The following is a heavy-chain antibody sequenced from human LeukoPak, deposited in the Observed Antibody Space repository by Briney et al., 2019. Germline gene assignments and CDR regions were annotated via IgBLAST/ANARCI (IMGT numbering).Heavy chain of an antibody. Sequence: SETLSLTCTVSAGSISSGDYYWSWIRQPPGKGLEWIGYIYYSGSTYYNPSLKSRVTISVDTSKNQFSLKLSSVTAADTAVHYCARGVAIRQIHAFDIWGQGTMVTVSS. CDR1: AGSISSGDYY. J-gene: IGHJ3*02. CDR2: IYYSGST. V-gene: IGHV4-30-4*01. D-gene: IGHD3-3*01. CDR3: ARGVAIRQIHAFDI.